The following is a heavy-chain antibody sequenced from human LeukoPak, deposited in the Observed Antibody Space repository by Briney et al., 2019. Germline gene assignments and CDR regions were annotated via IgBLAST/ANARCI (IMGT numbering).Heavy chain of an antibody. J-gene: IGHJ4*02. CDR3: ARGPAEVATTDFDY. CDR1: GYTFTSYD. CDR2: MNPNSGNT. V-gene: IGHV1-8*01. Sequence: ASVTLSFKASGYTFTSYDINWVRQAHGQGLEWMGWMNPNSGNTGYAQKFQGRVTMTRNTSISTAYMELSSLRSEDTAVYYCARGPAEVATTDFDYWGQGTLVTVSS. D-gene: IGHD5-12*01.